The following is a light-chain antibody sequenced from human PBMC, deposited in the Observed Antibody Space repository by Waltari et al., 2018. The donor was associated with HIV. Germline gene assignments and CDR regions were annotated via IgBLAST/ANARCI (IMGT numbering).Light chain of an antibody. J-gene: IGLJ3*02. CDR3: SSYVGSNRV. CDR1: SSDVGDYNY. V-gene: IGLV2-8*01. Sequence: QSALTQPPSASGSPGQSVTISCTGISSDVGDYNYVSWYQQHTGKAPHLMIYEVNKRPSGVPDRFSGSKSGNTASLTVSGLQAEDEADYYCSSYVGSNRVFGGGTKLTVL. CDR2: EVN.